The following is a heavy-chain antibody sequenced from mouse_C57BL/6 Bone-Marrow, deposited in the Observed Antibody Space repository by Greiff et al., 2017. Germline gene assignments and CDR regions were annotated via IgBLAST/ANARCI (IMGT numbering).Heavy chain of an antibody. V-gene: IGHV1-55*01. CDR3: ARGGYGSSLDY. CDR1: GYTFTSYW. Sequence: QVQLKQPGAELVKPGASVKMSCKASGYTFTSYWITWVKQRPGQGLEWIGDIYPGSGSTNYNEKFKSKATLTVDTSSSTAYMQLSSLTSEDSAVYYCARGGYGSSLDYWGQGTTLTVSS. D-gene: IGHD1-1*01. J-gene: IGHJ2*01. CDR2: IYPGSGST.